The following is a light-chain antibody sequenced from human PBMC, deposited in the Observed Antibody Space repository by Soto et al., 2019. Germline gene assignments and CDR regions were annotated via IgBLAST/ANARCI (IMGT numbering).Light chain of an antibody. CDR3: GTWDNSLSAV. J-gene: IGLJ2*01. Sequence: QSALTQPASVSGSPGQSITISCTGTSSDVGGYNYVSWYQQHPGKAPKLMIYDNGKRSSGIPDRFSGSQSGTSATLGITGLQTGDEADYYCGTWDNSLSAVFGGGTKLTVL. V-gene: IGLV2-14*01. CDR2: DNG. CDR1: SSDVGGYNY.